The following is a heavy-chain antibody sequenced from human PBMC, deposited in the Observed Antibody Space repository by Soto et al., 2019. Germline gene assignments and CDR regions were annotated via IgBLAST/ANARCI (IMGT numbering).Heavy chain of an antibody. CDR3: AKDTGGYPAYFDP. V-gene: IGHV3-9*01. Sequence: SLKLSSIVSGFPFDEYAMHWVRQAPGKGLEWVSGISWNTGAIGYADSVKGRFSISRDNAKNSLHLQMNSLSPEDTALYYCAKDTGGYPAYFDPWRQESLVTVS. D-gene: IGHD1-26*01. CDR2: ISWNTGAI. CDR1: GFPFDEYA. J-gene: IGHJ4*02.